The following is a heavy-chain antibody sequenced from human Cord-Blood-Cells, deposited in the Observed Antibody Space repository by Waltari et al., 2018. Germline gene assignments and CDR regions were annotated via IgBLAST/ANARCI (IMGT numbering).Heavy chain of an antibody. CDR2: SYYSGST. CDR3: ARPPGASSWYYFDY. V-gene: IGHV4-39*01. D-gene: IGHD6-13*01. CDR1: GGSISSSSYY. J-gene: IGHJ4*02. Sequence: QLQLQESGPGLVKPSETLSLTCTVSGGSISSSSYYWGWIRQPPGKGLEWIGSSYYSGSTYYNPSLKSRVTISVDTSKNQFSLKLSSVTTADTAVYYCARPPGASSWYYFDYWGQGTLVTVSS.